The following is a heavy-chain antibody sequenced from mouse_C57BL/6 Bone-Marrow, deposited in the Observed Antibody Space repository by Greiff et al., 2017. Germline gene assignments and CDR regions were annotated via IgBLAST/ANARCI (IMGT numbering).Heavy chain of an antibody. J-gene: IGHJ3*01. D-gene: IGHD1-1*01. CDR3: ASGLYYYGSKAY. V-gene: IGHV1-9*01. CDR2: ILPGSGST. Sequence: VKLMESGAELMKPGASVKLSCKATGYTFTGYWIEWVKQRPGHGLEWIGEILPGSGSTNYNEKFKGKATFTADTSSNTAYMQLSSLTTEDSAIYYCASGLYYYGSKAYWGQGTLVTVSA. CDR1: GYTFTGYW.